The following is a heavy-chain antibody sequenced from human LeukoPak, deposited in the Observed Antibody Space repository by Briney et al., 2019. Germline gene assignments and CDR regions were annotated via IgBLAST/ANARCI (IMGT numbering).Heavy chain of an antibody. CDR3: ARDHSSGWDDAFDI. CDR2: ISSSSSSI. Sequence: GGSLRRSCAASRFSFSSYSMKRQRQAPGKGLEWVSSISSSSSSIYYADSVKGRFAISRENARNSLYLQVNSLKAEDTAVYYCARDHSSGWDDAFDIWGQGTMVTVSS. D-gene: IGHD6-19*01. CDR1: RFSFSSYS. V-gene: IGHV3-21*01. J-gene: IGHJ3*02.